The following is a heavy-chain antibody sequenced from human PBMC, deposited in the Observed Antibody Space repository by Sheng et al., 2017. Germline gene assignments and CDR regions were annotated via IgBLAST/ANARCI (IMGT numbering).Heavy chain of an antibody. CDR3: ARDLSNLVGASHAFDI. V-gene: IGHV1-69*13. J-gene: IGHJ3*02. CDR2: IIPIFGTA. CDR1: GGTSSSYA. D-gene: IGHD1-26*01. Sequence: QVQLVQSGAEVKKPGSSVKVSCKASGGTSSSYAISWVRQAPGQGLEWMGGIIPIFGTANYAQKFQGRVTITADESTSTAYMELSSLRSEDTAVYYCARDLSNLVGASHAFDIWGQGTMVTVSS.